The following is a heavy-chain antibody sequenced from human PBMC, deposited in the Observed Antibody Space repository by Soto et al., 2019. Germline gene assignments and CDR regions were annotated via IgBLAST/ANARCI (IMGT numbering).Heavy chain of an antibody. CDR3: ARVSGSYYYGMDV. CDR2: IYHSGST. V-gene: IGHV4-4*02. J-gene: IGHJ6*02. D-gene: IGHD1-26*01. CDR1: GGSISSSNW. Sequence: QVQLQESGPGLVKPSGTLSLTCAVSGGSISSSNWWSWVRQAPGKGLEWIGEIYHSGSTNYNPSLKSRATLSVDKSKNQFSLKLSSVTAADTAVYYCARVSGSYYYGMDVWGQGTTVTVSS.